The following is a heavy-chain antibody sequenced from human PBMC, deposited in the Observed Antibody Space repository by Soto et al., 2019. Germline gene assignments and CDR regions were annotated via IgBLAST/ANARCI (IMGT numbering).Heavy chain of an antibody. J-gene: IGHJ5*02. V-gene: IGHV4-31*03. CDR3: AREGGLAYCGGDCLYNWFDP. D-gene: IGHD2-21*02. CDR2: RSYSGNT. Sequence: SETLSLTCTVSGGSISSGDYYWSWVRQHPGKGLEWIGYRSYSGNTYYNPSLKSRVTIVVDTSRNQFSLRLSSVTAADTAVYYCAREGGLAYCGGDCLYNWFDPWGQGTLVTVSS. CDR1: GGSISSGDYY.